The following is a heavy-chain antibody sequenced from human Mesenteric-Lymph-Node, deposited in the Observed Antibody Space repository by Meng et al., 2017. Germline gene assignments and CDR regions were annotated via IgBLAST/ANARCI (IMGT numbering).Heavy chain of an antibody. Sequence: GESLKISCAASGFTFSSYAMSWVRQAPGKGLEWVSAISGSGGSTYYADSVKGRFTISRDNSKNTLYLQMNSLSAEDTAVYYCAKSPRESYYDYVWGSYDAFDIWGQGTMVTVSS. CDR2: ISGSGGST. CDR1: GFTFSSYA. J-gene: IGHJ3*02. V-gene: IGHV3-23*01. D-gene: IGHD3-16*01. CDR3: AKSPRESYYDYVWGSYDAFDI.